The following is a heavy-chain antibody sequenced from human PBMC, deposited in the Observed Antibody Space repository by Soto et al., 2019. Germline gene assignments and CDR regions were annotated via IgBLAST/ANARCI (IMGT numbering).Heavy chain of an antibody. CDR1: GFTFTSYS. D-gene: IGHD2-2*01. CDR3: AREMGACSASSCYPGPYDS. J-gene: IGHJ5*02. V-gene: IGHV3-48*02. CDR2: ITSKSTTI. Sequence: GGSLRLSCAASGFTFTSYSMNWVRQAPGQGLEWVSYITSKSTTIKYADSVKGRFTVSRDNAKNSLYLQLNSLGDEDTAVYYCAREMGACSASSCYPGPYDSWGQGTLVTVSS.